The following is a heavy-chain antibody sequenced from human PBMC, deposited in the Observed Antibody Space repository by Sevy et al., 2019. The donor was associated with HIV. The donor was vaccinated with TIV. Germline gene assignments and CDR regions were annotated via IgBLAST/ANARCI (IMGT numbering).Heavy chain of an antibody. Sequence: GGSLRLSCAGSGFTFSSYSMNWVRQAPGKGLEWVSYISRSSSTIYYVDSVKGRFTISRDNAKNSLYLQMNSLRAEDTAVYYCARSPPYSSGWYGIDYWGQGTLVTVSS. CDR2: ISRSSSTI. D-gene: IGHD6-19*01. CDR3: ARSPPYSSGWYGIDY. V-gene: IGHV3-48*01. CDR1: GFTFSSYS. J-gene: IGHJ4*02.